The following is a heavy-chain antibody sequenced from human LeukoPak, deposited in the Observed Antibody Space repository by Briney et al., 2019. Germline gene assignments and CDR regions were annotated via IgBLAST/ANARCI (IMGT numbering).Heavy chain of an antibody. D-gene: IGHD5-12*01. CDR2: VFNNGGT. Sequence: SETLSLTCSVSGGSIGSYHWNWIRQPSGKGLEWIGIVFNNGGTKHNPSLKSRVAISIDTSKNQFALKLSSVTAADTAVYYCVASYGGYVLDYWGQGALVIVSS. CDR3: VASYGGYVLDY. V-gene: IGHV4-59*01. J-gene: IGHJ4*02. CDR1: GGSIGSYH.